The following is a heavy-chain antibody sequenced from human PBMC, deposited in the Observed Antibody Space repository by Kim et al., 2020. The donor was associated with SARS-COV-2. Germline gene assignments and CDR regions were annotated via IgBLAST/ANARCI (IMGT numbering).Heavy chain of an antibody. CDR2: IWYDGSNK. D-gene: IGHD6-19*01. CDR3: AWGKSGWTDY. CDR1: GFSFSSYG. V-gene: IGHV3-33*01. Sequence: GGSLRLSCAASGFSFSSYGMHWVRQAPGKGLEWVAVIWYDGSNKYYRDSVKGRFTISRDNSKSTLYLQMNSLRAEDTDVYYCAWGKSGWTDYWGRGAQVTVSS. J-gene: IGHJ4*02.